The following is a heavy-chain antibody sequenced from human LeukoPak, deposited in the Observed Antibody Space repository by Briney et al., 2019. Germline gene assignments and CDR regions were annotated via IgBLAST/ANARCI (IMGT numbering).Heavy chain of an antibody. V-gene: IGHV3-23*01. J-gene: IGHJ4*02. CDR1: GFTFSSYA. Sequence: PGGSLRLSCAASGFTFSSYAMSWVRQAPGKGLEWVSAISGSGGSTYYADSVKGRFTISRDNSKNTLYLQMNSLRAEDTAVYYSAKSTAWTVTTHFDYWGQGTLVTVSS. D-gene: IGHD4-17*01. CDR2: ISGSGGST. CDR3: AKSTAWTVTTHFDY.